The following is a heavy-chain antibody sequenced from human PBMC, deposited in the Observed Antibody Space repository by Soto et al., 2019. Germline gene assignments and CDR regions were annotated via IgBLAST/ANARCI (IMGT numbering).Heavy chain of an antibody. CDR2: FFYSGGT. CDR3: ARVTSWEEPTHQPWYFAY. D-gene: IGHD1-26*01. J-gene: IGHJ4*02. V-gene: IGHV4-59*01. CDR1: GGSISSCD. Sequence: SETLSLTCTVSGGSISSCDWCWSRQPPGKGLEWMGCFFYSGGTNYNPSLKRRVTISVDTSKNQFSLRLSSVTAADTAVYYCARVTSWEEPTHQPWYFAYWAQGPLVPVSS.